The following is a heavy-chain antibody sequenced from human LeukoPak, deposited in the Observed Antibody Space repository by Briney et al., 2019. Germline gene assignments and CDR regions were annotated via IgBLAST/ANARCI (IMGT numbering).Heavy chain of an antibody. CDR2: VYYSGST. V-gene: IGHV4-39*01. CDR1: GGSISSSSYY. CDR3: ARQVLCDSSGYYYVSNYFDY. J-gene: IGHJ4*02. Sequence: SETLALTCTVSGGSISSSSYYWGWIRQPPGKGLEWIGSVYYSGSTYYNPSLKSRVTISVDTSKNQFSLKLSSVTAADTAVYYCARQVLCDSSGYYYVSNYFDYWGQGTLVTVSS. D-gene: IGHD3-22*01.